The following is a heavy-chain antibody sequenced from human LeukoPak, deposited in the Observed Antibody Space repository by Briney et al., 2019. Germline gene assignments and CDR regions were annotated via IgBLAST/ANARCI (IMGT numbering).Heavy chain of an antibody. D-gene: IGHD2-2*01. V-gene: IGHV3-7*01. CDR1: GFTFSSYG. CDR2: IKQDGSEK. J-gene: IGHJ6*03. Sequence: PGRSLRLSCAASGFTFSSYGMHWVRQAPGKGLEWVANIKQDGSEKYYVDSVKGRFTISRDNAKNSLYLQMNSLRAEDTAVYYCARVRVRGYCSSTSCSPYYYMDVWGKGTTVTISS. CDR3: ARVRVRGYCSSTSCSPYYYMDV.